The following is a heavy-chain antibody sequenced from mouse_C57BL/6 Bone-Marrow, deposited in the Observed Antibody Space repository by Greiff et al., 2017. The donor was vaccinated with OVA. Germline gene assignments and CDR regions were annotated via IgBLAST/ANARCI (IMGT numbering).Heavy chain of an antibody. V-gene: IGHV1-81*01. CDR2: IYPRSGNT. Sequence: QVHVKQSGAELARPGASVKLSCKASGYTFTSYGISWVKQRTGQGLEWIGEIYPRSGNTYYNEKFKGKATLTADKSSSTAYMELRSLTSEDSAVDFCARRACRITTVVAWFAYWGQGTLVTVSA. D-gene: IGHD1-1*01. J-gene: IGHJ3*01. CDR3: ARRACRITTVVAWFAY. CDR1: GYTFTSYG.